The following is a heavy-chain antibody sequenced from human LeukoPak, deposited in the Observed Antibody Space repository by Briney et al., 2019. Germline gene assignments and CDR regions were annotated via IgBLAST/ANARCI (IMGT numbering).Heavy chain of an antibody. J-gene: IGHJ4*02. D-gene: IGHD3-10*01. Sequence: GGSLRLSCAASGFTFSIFGLHWARQAPGKGLEWVAFISHDGSIKYYADSVKGRLAISRDTSKNTLYLQMNSLRAEDTAVYYCAKDRWESSGSGSSLDYWGQGTLVTVSS. CDR3: AKDRWESSGSGSSLDY. CDR1: GFTFSIFG. V-gene: IGHV3-30*18. CDR2: ISHDGSIK.